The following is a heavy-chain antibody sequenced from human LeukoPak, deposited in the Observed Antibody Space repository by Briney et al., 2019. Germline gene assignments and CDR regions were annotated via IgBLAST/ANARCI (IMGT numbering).Heavy chain of an antibody. CDR1: GFTFGDYA. D-gene: IGHD6-13*01. V-gene: IGHV3-15*01. J-gene: IGHJ4*02. CDR3: TVIAAAGRRDY. Sequence: GGSLRLSCTASGFTFGDYAMSWLRQAPGKGLEWVGRIKSKTDGGTTDYAAPVKGRFTISRDDSKNTLYLQMNSLKTEDTAVYYCTVIAAAGRRDYWGQGTLVTVSS. CDR2: IKSKTDGGTT.